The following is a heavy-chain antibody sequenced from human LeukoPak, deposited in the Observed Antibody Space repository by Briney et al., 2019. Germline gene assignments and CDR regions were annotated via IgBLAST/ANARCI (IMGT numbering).Heavy chain of an antibody. D-gene: IGHD2-2*01. CDR1: GFTFSSYA. CDR2: ISSNGGST. CDR3: ARSRQAYYYYGMDV. J-gene: IGHJ6*02. Sequence: GGSLRLSCAASGFTFSSYAMHWVRQAPGKGLEYVSAISSNGGSTYYANPVKGRFTISRDNSKNTLYLQMGSLRAEDMAVYYCARSRQAYYYYGMDVWGQGPTVTVSS. V-gene: IGHV3-64*01.